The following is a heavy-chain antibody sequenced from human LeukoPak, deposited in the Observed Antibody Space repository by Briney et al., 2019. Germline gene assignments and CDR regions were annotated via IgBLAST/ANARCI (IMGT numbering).Heavy chain of an antibody. Sequence: GGSLRLSCAASGFTFSSYGMHWVRQAPGEGLEWVAFIRYDGSNKYYADSVKGRFTISRDNSKNTLYLQMNSLRAEDTAVYYCAKDPTMVTYYFDYWGQGTLVTVSS. J-gene: IGHJ4*02. D-gene: IGHD5-18*01. CDR2: IRYDGSNK. CDR1: GFTFSSYG. CDR3: AKDPTMVTYYFDY. V-gene: IGHV3-30*02.